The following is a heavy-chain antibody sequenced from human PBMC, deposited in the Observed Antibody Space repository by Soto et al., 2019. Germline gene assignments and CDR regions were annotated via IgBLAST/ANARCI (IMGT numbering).Heavy chain of an antibody. V-gene: IGHV3-15*01. Sequence: GGSLRLSCAASGFTFSNAWMSWVRQAPGKGLEWVGRIKSKTDGGTTDYAAPVKGRFTISRDDSKNTLYLQMNSLKTEDTAVYYCTTEQGQYYYDSSGYSYYFDYWCKGTLVTVSS. CDR3: TTEQGQYYYDSSGYSYYFDY. CDR1: GFTFSNAW. J-gene: IGHJ4*02. CDR2: IKSKTDGGTT. D-gene: IGHD3-22*01.